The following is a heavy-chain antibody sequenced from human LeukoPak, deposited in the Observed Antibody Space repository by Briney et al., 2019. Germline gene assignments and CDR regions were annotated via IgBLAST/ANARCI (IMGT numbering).Heavy chain of an antibody. CDR2: IKQDGSEK. CDR1: GFTFSSYW. Sequence: GGSLRLSCAASGFTFSSYWMSWVRQAPGKGLEWVANIKQDGSEKYYVDSVKGRFTISRDNSKNTLYLQMNSLRAEDTAVYYCAKGGVRSSSWYYFDYWGQGTLVTVSS. CDR3: AKGGVRSSSWYYFDY. V-gene: IGHV3-7*01. J-gene: IGHJ4*02. D-gene: IGHD6-13*01.